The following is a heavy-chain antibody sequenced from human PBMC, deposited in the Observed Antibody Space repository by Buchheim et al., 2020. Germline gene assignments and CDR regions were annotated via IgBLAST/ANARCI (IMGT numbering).Heavy chain of an antibody. D-gene: IGHD3-10*01. CDR3: ARVDYYGSETYYNTYFFDS. J-gene: IGHJ4*02. V-gene: IGHV4-4*02. Sequence: QVHLQESGPGLVKPSGTLSLTCAVSGGSISSSNWWTWVRQPPGKGLEWIGEVFHSGTTNSNPSLKSRVTISVDKSKNQFSLKLTSVTAADTAVYYCARVDYYGSETYYNTYFFDSWGQGTL. CDR1: GGSISSSNW. CDR2: VFHSGTT.